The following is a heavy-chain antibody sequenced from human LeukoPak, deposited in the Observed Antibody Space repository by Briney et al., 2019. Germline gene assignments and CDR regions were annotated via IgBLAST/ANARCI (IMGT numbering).Heavy chain of an antibody. Sequence: PSETLSLTCTVSGGSISSGGYYWSWIRQPPGKGLEWIGYIYHSGSTYYNPSLKSRVTISVDRSKNQFSLKLSSVTAADTAVYYCARDQRDEGGATSDAFDIWGQGTMVTVSS. CDR3: ARDQRDEGGATSDAFDI. CDR2: IYHSGST. CDR1: GGSISSGGYY. D-gene: IGHD1-26*01. V-gene: IGHV4-30-2*01. J-gene: IGHJ3*02.